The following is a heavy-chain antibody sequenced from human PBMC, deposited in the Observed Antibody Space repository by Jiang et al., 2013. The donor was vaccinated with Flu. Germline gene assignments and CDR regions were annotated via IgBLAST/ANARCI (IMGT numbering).Heavy chain of an antibody. J-gene: IGHJ3*02. Sequence: GAEVKKPGASVKVSCKASGYTFTGYYMHWVRQAPGQGLEWMGWINPNSGGTNYAQKFQGWVTMTRDTSISTAYMELSRLRSDDTAVYYCARVSFSGSGYSNDAFDIWGQGTMVTVSS. CDR2: INPNSGGT. CDR3: ARVSFSGSGYSNDAFDI. CDR1: GYTFTGYY. V-gene: IGHV1-2*04. D-gene: IGHD3-3*01.